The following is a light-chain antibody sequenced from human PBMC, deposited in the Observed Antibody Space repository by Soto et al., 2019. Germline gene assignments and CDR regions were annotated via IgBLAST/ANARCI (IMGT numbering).Light chain of an antibody. CDR1: SSDVGSYSL. V-gene: IGLV2-23*01. CDR2: DGS. CDR3: CSYASNTVV. Sequence: QSALTQPASVSGSPGQSITVSCTGTSSDVGSYSLVSWYHQSPGKAPKLVIYDGSKRPSGVSNRLSGSKSGNTASLTISGLQAEDEGDYYCCSYASNTVVFGGGTKLTVL. J-gene: IGLJ2*01.